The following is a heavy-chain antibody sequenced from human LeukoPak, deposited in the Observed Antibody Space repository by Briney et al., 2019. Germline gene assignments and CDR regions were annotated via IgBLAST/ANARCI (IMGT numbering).Heavy chain of an antibody. D-gene: IGHD1-26*01. V-gene: IGHV4-38-2*02. CDR2: IYHSGST. Sequence: SETLSLTCTVSGYSISSGYYWGWIRQPPGKGLEWIGSIYHSGSTYYNPSLKSRVTISVDTSKNQFSLKLSSVTAADTAVYYCARVYSGSPDAFDIWGQGTMVTVSS. J-gene: IGHJ3*02. CDR3: ARVYSGSPDAFDI. CDR1: GYSISSGYY.